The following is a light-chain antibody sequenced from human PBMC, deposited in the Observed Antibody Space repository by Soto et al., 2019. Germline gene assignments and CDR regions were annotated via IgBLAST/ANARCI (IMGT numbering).Light chain of an antibody. V-gene: IGLV1-40*01. CDR1: SSNIGAGYD. CDR2: GNN. CDR3: QSYDSSLSGRVV. Sequence: QSVLTQPPSVSGAPGQRVTISCTGSSSNIGAGYDVHWYQQLPGTAPTLLLYGNNNRPSGVPDRVSGSKSGTAASLAINGLQAEDEADYYCQSYDSSLSGRVVFGGGTQLTGL. J-gene: IGLJ2*01.